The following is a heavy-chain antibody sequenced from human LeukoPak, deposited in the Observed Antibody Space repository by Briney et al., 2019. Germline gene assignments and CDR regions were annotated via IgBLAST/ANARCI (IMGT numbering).Heavy chain of an antibody. CDR1: GFALSTYA. CDR3: AKRGNGKRYCSSTGCHYYFDY. D-gene: IGHD2-2*01. Sequence: GGSLRLSCAGSGFALSTYAMAWVRQAPGKGLEWVSGIRGSGASTYHADSVKGRFSISRDNSRNTLYLQMSSLIVEDTAVYYCAKRGNGKRYCSSTGCHYYFDYWGQGTLVTVSS. V-gene: IGHV3-23*01. J-gene: IGHJ4*02. CDR2: IRGSGAST.